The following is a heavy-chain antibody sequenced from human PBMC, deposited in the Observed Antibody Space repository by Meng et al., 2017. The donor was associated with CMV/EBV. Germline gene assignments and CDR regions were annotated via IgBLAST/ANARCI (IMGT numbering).Heavy chain of an antibody. D-gene: IGHD3-3*01. J-gene: IGHJ6*02. Sequence: ASVKVSCKASGYTFTSYGISWVRQAPGQGLEWMGWISAYNGNTNYAQKLQGRVTMTTDTSTSTAYMELRSLRSDDTAVYYCARGAPIFGLVIAWRGYYGMDVWGQGTTVTVSS. CDR1: GYTFTSYG. CDR3: ARGAPIFGLVIAWRGYYGMDV. CDR2: ISAYNGNT. V-gene: IGHV1-18*01.